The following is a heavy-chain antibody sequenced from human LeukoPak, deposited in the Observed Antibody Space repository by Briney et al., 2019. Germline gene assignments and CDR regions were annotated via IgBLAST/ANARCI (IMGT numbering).Heavy chain of an antibody. J-gene: IGHJ4*02. Sequence: SETLSLTCTVSGGSISSYYWSWIRQPPGKGLEWIGYIYYSGSTNYNPSLKSRVTISVDTSKNQFSLKLSSVTAADTAVYYCARGDVVVPAAIGFDYWGQGTLVTVSS. CDR1: GGSISSYY. CDR3: ARGDVVVPAAIGFDY. V-gene: IGHV4-59*01. D-gene: IGHD2-2*02. CDR2: IYYSGST.